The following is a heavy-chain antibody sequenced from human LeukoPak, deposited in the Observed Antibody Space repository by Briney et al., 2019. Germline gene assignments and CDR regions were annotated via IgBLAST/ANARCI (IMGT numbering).Heavy chain of an antibody. V-gene: IGHV4-59*01. CDR2: IYYSGST. J-gene: IGHJ4*02. Sequence: SETLSLTCTVSGGSISSYYWSWIRQPPGKGLEWIGYIYYSGSTNYNPSLKSRVTISVDTSKNQFSLKLSSVTAADTAAYYCARVSTNYYDSSGYYSPKYFDYWGQGTLVTVSS. CDR1: GGSISSYY. D-gene: IGHD3-22*01. CDR3: ARVSTNYYDSSGYYSPKYFDY.